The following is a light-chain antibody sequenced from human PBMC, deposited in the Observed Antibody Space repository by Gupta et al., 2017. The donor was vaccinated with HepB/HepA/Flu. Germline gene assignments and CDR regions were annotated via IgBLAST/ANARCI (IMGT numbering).Light chain of an antibody. CDR3: QQYNNWPPCS. J-gene: IGKJ2*04. V-gene: IGKV3-15*01. CDR2: GVS. Sequence: EIVMTQSPVTLSVSPGERATVSCRASQSVNGNLAWYQQKPGQAPRLLIYGVSTRATGIPARFSGSGSGTEFTLTISSRQSEDFAVYYCQQYNNWPPCSFGQGTKVEIK. CDR1: QSVNGN.